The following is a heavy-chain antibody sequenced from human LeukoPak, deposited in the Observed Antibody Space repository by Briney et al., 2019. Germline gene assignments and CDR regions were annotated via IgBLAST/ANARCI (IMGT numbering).Heavy chain of an antibody. D-gene: IGHD3-3*01. CDR2: FDPEDGET. J-gene: IGHJ4*02. Sequence: GASVKVSCKVSGDTLTELSMHWVRQAPGQGLEWMGGFDPEDGETIYAQKFQGRVTMTEDTSTDTAYMELSSLRSEDTAVYYCASYYDFWSGFSYWGQGTLVTVSS. CDR1: GDTLTELS. V-gene: IGHV1-24*01. CDR3: ASYYDFWSGFSY.